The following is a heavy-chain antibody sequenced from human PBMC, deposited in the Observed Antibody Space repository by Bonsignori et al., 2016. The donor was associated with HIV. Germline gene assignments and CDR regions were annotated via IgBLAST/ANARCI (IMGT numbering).Heavy chain of an antibody. V-gene: IGHV3-48*03. Sequence: VRQAPGKGLEWVSYISSSGSTIYYADSVKGRFTISRDNAKNSLYLQMNSLRAEDTAVYYCARALRGAFDYWGQGTLVTVSS. CDR2: ISSSGSTI. J-gene: IGHJ4*02. CDR3: ARALRGAFDY. D-gene: IGHD5-24*01.